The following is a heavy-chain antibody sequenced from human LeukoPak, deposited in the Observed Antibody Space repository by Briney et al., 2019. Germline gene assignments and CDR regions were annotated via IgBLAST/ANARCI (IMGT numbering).Heavy chain of an antibody. CDR3: ARDTIAAAGTGWFDP. J-gene: IGHJ5*02. Sequence: ASVKVSCKASGHTFTSYGISWVRQAPGQGLEWMGWISAYNGNTNYAQKLQGRVTMTTDTSTSTAYMELRSLRSDDTAVYYCARDTIAAAGTGWFDPWGQGTLVTVSS. V-gene: IGHV1-18*01. D-gene: IGHD6-13*01. CDR2: ISAYNGNT. CDR1: GHTFTSYG.